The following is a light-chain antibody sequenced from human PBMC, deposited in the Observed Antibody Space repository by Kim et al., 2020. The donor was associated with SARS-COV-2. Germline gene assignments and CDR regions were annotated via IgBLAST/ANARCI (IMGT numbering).Light chain of an antibody. V-gene: IGKV1-39*01. Sequence: DIQMTQSPSSLSASVGDRVTITCRTSQYAANYLNWYQQKPGKAPNLLIYEASSLQSGVPSRFSGGGFGSDFTLTISSLHPEDFATYYCQQSYSTPLTFGGGTKVDIK. CDR3: QQSYSTPLT. CDR2: EAS. J-gene: IGKJ4*01. CDR1: QYAANY.